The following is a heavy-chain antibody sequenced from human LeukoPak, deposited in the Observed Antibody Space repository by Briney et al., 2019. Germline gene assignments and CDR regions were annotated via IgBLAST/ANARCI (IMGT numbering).Heavy chain of an antibody. CDR2: ISVASNT. CDR3: ADYGVSGVRNNFY. CDR1: GLAFSSYA. Sequence: PGGSLRLSCAASGLAFSSYAMSWVRQAPGKGLEWVSTISVASNTFYADSVKGRFTISRGNSRNTVYLQMPSLRADDTAVYYCADYGVSGVRNNFYWGQGTLVTVSS. J-gene: IGHJ4*02. D-gene: IGHD3-3*01. V-gene: IGHV3-23*01.